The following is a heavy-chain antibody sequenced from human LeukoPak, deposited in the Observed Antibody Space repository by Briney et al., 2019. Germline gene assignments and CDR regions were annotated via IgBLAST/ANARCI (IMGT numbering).Heavy chain of an antibody. D-gene: IGHD2-15*01. CDR3: ASPGCSGGSCPLDY. J-gene: IGHJ4*02. Sequence: ASVKVSCKASGYTFTSYAMHWVRQAPGQRLEWMGWINAGNGNTKYSQKSQGRVTITRDTSASTAYMELSSLRSEDTAVYYCASPGCSGGSCPLDYWGQGTLVTVSS. CDR1: GYTFTSYA. V-gene: IGHV1-3*01. CDR2: INAGNGNT.